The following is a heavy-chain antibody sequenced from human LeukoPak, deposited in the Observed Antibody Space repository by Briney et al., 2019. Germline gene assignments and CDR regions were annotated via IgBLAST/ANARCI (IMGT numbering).Heavy chain of an antibody. CDR3: ARGYSGTYRIDY. J-gene: IGHJ4*02. V-gene: IGHV3-74*03. CDR2: INTDGSTT. D-gene: IGHD1-26*01. Sequence: GGSLRRSCAASGFTFSTYWMHWVRQAPGKGLVWVSRINTDGSTTTYADSVKGRFTISRDSAKNTLHLQLDSLRVEDTAVYFCARGYSGTYRIDYWGQGTLVTVSS. CDR1: GFTFSTYW.